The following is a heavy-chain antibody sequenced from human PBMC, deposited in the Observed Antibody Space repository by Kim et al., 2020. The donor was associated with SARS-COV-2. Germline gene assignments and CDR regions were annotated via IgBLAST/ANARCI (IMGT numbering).Heavy chain of an antibody. CDR1: GFTFDDYT. J-gene: IGHJ6*02. V-gene: IGHV3-43*01. D-gene: IGHD2-15*01. CDR2: ISWDGGST. CDR3: AKDGQYCSGGSCYSAYYYYGMDV. Sequence: GGSLRLSCAASGFTFDDYTMHWVRQAPGKGLEWVSLISWDGGSTYYADSVKGRFTISRDNSKNSLYLQMNSLRTEDTALYYCAKDGQYCSGGSCYSAYYYYGMDVWGQGTTVTVSS.